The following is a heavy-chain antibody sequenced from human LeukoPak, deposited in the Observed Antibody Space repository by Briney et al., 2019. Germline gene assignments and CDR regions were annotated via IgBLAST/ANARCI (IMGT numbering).Heavy chain of an antibody. Sequence: ASVKVSCKASGGTFSSYAISWVRQAPGQGLEWMGWISAYNGNTNYAQKLQGRVTMTTDTSTSTAYMELRSLRSDDTAVYYCARDSMVRGVIMLDYWGQGTLVTVSS. CDR1: GGTFSSYA. CDR2: ISAYNGNT. V-gene: IGHV1-18*01. D-gene: IGHD3-10*01. CDR3: ARDSMVRGVIMLDY. J-gene: IGHJ4*02.